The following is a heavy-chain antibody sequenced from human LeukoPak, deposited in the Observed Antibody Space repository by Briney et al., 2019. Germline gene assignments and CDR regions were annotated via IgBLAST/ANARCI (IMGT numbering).Heavy chain of an antibody. CDR3: AREGLRNVHNPLGY. J-gene: IGHJ4*02. V-gene: IGHV4-34*01. CDR2: IKQSERT. D-gene: IGHD5-24*01. CDR1: GWSLSGYY. Sequence: PSETLSLTCAVYGWSLSGYYWTWIRQPPGKGLEWIGEIKQSERTNYNPSLKSRVTISINTSKNQFSLKLTSVTAADTAVYYCAREGLRNVHNPLGYWGQGTLVTVPS.